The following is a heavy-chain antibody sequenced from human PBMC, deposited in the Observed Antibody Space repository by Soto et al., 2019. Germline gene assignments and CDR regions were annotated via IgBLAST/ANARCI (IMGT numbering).Heavy chain of an antibody. J-gene: IGHJ4*02. CDR2: IKEDGSEK. V-gene: IGHV3-7*01. Sequence: EVQLVESGGGLVQPGGSLRLSCAASGFTFSGYWMSWVRQAPGTGLEWVANIKEDGSEKYYADSVKGRFTISRDNAKNSLYLQMNSLRAEDTAVYYCARPVGGSDNYPSEYWGQGTLVTVSS. CDR3: ARPVGGSDNYPSEY. CDR1: GFTFSGYW. D-gene: IGHD3-22*01.